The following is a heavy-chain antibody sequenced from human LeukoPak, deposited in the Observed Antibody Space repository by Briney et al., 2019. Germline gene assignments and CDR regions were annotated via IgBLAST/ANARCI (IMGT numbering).Heavy chain of an antibody. CDR2: ISWNSGSI. Sequence: PGGSLRLSCAASGFTFDDYAMPWVRQAPGKGLEWVSGISWNSGSIGYADSVKGRFTISRDNAKNSLYLQMNSLRAEDTALYYCAKGSQQLVRGFDYWGQGTLVTVSS. CDR3: AKGSQQLVRGFDY. J-gene: IGHJ4*02. D-gene: IGHD6-13*01. CDR1: GFTFDDYA. V-gene: IGHV3-9*01.